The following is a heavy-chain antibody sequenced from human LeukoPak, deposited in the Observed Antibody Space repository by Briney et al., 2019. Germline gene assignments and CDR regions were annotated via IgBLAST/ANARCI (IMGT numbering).Heavy chain of an antibody. CDR2: IRRDGSET. V-gene: IGHV3-7*01. Sequence: GGSLRLSCAASGFTFSNYWMTWVRRAPGKGLEWVANIRRDGSETHYVDSVMGRFTISRDNAKNSLYLQMNSLKAEDKALYFCASGIRERGFDSWGQGTLVTVSS. D-gene: IGHD1-1*01. CDR3: ASGIRERGFDS. J-gene: IGHJ4*02. CDR1: GFTFSNYW.